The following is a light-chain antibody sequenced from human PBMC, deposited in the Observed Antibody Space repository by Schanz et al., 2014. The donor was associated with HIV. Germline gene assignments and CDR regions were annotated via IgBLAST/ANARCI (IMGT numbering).Light chain of an antibody. CDR1: ESVTSN. Sequence: EIVMTQSPVTLSVSPGERVTLSCRASESVTSNLAWYQQKPGQAPRLLIYGASTRATGIPDRFSGSESGTEFTLTISSLQSEDFAVYYCQQYNKWPWTFGQGTKVEIK. CDR3: QQYNKWPWT. J-gene: IGKJ1*01. V-gene: IGKV3-15*01. CDR2: GAS.